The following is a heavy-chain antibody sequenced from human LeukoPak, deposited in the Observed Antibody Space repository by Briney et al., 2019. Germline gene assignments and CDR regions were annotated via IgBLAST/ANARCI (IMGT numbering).Heavy chain of an antibody. CDR3: ARDSYGDYARAFDI. CDR1: GYTFTGYY. Sequence: GASVKISCKASGYTFTGYYMHWVRQAPGQGLEWMGWINPNSGGTNYAQKFQGRVTMTRDTSISTAYMELSRLRSDDTAVYYCARDSYGDYARAFDIWGQGTMVTVSS. D-gene: IGHD4-17*01. J-gene: IGHJ3*02. CDR2: INPNSGGT. V-gene: IGHV1-2*02.